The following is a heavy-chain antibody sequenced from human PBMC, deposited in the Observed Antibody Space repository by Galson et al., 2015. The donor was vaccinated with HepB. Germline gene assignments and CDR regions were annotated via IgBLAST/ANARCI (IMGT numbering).Heavy chain of an antibody. J-gene: IGHJ3*02. CDR1: GFTFSSYA. D-gene: IGHD5-12*01. V-gene: IGHV3-30*04. Sequence: SLRLSCAVSGFTFSSYAMHWVRQAPGKGLEWVAVISYDGNNKDYADSVKGRFTISRNNSKNTLYLQMNSLRAEDTAVYYCAREGARGYGSPRDALDIWGQGTMVTVSS. CDR3: AREGARGYGSPRDALDI. CDR2: ISYDGNNK.